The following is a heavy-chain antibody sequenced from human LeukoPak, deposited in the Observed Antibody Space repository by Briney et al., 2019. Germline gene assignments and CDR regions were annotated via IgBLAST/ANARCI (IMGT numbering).Heavy chain of an antibody. Sequence: PSETLSLTCAVYGGSFSGYYWSWIRQPPGKGPEWIGEINHSGSTNYNPSLKSRVTISVDTSKNQFSLKLSSVTAADTAVYYCAREGVVGAYGHFDYWGQGTLVTVSS. J-gene: IGHJ4*02. CDR2: INHSGST. D-gene: IGHD2-15*01. CDR3: AREGVVGAYGHFDY. CDR1: GGSFSGYY. V-gene: IGHV4-34*01.